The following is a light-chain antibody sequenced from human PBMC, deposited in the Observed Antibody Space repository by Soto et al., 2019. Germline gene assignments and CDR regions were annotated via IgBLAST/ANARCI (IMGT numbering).Light chain of an antibody. Sequence: QSVLTQPGSVSGSPGQSITISYNGTSSDVGGYNYVSWYQQHPGKAPKLMIYEVSNRPSGVSNRFSGSKSGNTASPTISGLQAEDEADYYCSSYTSSTSGVFGTGTKVTVL. CDR3: SSYTSSTSGV. CDR2: EVS. CDR1: SSDVGGYNY. V-gene: IGLV2-14*01. J-gene: IGLJ1*01.